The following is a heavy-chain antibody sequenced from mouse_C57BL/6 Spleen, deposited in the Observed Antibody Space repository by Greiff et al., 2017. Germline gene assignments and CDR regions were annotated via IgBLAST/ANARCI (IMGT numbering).Heavy chain of an antibody. CDR1: GFSLTSYG. CDR2: IWSGGST. CDR3: ARLTGLYYAMDY. V-gene: IGHV2-2*01. Sequence: VQLQQSGPGLVQPSQSLSITCTASGFSLTSYGVHWVRQSPGKGLEWLGVIWSGGSTDYNAAFISRLSISKDNSKSQVFFKMNSLQADDTAIYYCARLTGLYYAMDYWGQGTSVTVSS. D-gene: IGHD4-1*01. J-gene: IGHJ4*01.